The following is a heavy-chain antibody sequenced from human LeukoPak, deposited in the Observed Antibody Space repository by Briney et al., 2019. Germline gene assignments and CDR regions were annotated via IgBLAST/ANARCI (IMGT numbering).Heavy chain of an antibody. CDR2: INSDGSST. V-gene: IGHV3-74*03. D-gene: IGHD2-15*01. CDR1: GFTFSNYW. Sequence: GGSLRPSCAASGFTFSNYWIHWVRQAPGKGLVWVSRINSDGSSTTYADSVKGRFTISRDNAKNTLYLQMNGLRAEDTAVYYCARPTAATSLSASFQQWGQGTLVTVSS. CDR3: ARPTAATSLSASFQQ. J-gene: IGHJ1*01.